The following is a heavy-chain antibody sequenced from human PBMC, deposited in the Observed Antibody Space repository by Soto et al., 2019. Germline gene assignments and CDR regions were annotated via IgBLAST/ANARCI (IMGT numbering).Heavy chain of an antibody. J-gene: IGHJ6*02. CDR3: ARDPPYYGSGSYYTSRIPRYYYYGMDV. CDR2: INAGNGNT. V-gene: IGHV1-3*01. D-gene: IGHD3-10*01. CDR1: GYTFTSYA. Sequence: GASVKVSCKASGYTFTSYAMHWVRQAPGQRLEWMGWINAGNGNTKYSQKFQGRVTITRDTSASTAYMEPSSLRSEDTAVYYCARDPPYYGSGSYYTSRIPRYYYYGMDVWGQGTTVTVSS.